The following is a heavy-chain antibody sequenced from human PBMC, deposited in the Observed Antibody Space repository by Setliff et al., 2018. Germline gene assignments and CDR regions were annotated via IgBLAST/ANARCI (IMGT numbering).Heavy chain of an antibody. J-gene: IGHJ4*02. CDR2: IIPMFGTT. CDR3: AKDGIALMVYAILADC. D-gene: IGHD2-8*01. V-gene: IGHV1-69*13. CDR1: GGTFSSYA. Sequence: GASVKVSCKASGGTFSSYAIDWVRQAPGQGLEWMGGIIPMFGTTNYAQRFRGRVTITADESTTTAYLELSSLRSEDTAVYYCAKDGIALMVYAILADCWGQGTLVTVSS.